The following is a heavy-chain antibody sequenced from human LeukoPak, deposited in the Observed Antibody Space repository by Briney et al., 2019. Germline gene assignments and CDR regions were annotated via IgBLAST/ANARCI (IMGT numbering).Heavy chain of an antibody. CDR1: GYSFTSYW. Sequence: GESLKISCKGSGYSFTSYWIGWVRQMPGKGLEWMGIIYPGDSDTRYSPSFQGRVTISADKSISTAYLQWSSLKASDTAMYYCARLATTMRYYYYMDVWGKGTTVTVSS. D-gene: IGHD4-11*01. CDR2: IYPGDSDT. J-gene: IGHJ6*03. V-gene: IGHV5-51*01. CDR3: ARLATTMRYYYYMDV.